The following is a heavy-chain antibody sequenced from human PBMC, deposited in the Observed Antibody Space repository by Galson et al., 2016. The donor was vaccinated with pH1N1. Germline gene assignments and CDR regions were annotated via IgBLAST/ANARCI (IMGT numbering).Heavy chain of an antibody. CDR1: GFSLTNSGVA. J-gene: IGHJ4*02. V-gene: IGHV2-5*02. CDR3: AHRRRGSGTPGVYDY. CDR2: FYWDGDQ. D-gene: IGHD3-10*01. Sequence: PALVKPTQTLTLTCTFSGFSLTNSGVAVGWIRQPPGKALEWLALFYWDGDQRSSPSLKSRLTITKDTSKNQVVLTMTNVDPVDTATYHCAHRRRGSGTPGVYDYWGQGTLVTVSS.